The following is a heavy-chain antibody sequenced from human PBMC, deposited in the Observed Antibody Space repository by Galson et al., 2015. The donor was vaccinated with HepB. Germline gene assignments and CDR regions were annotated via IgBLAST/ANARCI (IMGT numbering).Heavy chain of an antibody. CDR2: IIPIFGIA. J-gene: IGHJ5*02. Sequence: SVKVSCKASGGTFSSYAISWVRQAPGQGLEWMGGIIPIFGIANYAQKFQGRVTITADESTSTAYMELSSLRSEDTAVYYCARDRGIAVAGTVNWFDPWGQGTLVTVSS. D-gene: IGHD6-19*01. CDR3: ARDRGIAVAGTVNWFDP. V-gene: IGHV1-69*13. CDR1: GGTFSSYA.